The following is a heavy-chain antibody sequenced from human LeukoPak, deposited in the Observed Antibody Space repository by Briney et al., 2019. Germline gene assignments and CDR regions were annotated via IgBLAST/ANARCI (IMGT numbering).Heavy chain of an antibody. CDR2: INHSGST. Sequence: SETLSLTCAVYGGAFSGYYWSGIRQPPGKGLEWSGEINHSGSTNYNPSLKSRVTISVDTSKNQFSLKLSSVTAADTAVYYCARVYSSSSGRSFDYWGQGTLVTVSS. J-gene: IGHJ4*02. V-gene: IGHV4-34*01. CDR3: ARVYSSSSGRSFDY. D-gene: IGHD6-6*01. CDR1: GGAFSGYY.